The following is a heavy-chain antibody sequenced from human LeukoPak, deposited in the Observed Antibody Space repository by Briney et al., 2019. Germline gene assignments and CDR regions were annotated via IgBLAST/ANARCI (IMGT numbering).Heavy chain of an antibody. Sequence: PGGSLRFACAASGFTFDDYAMHWVRQAPWKGLEWVSLISWDGGSTYYADSVKGRFTISRDNSKNSLYLQMNSLRAEDTALYYCARDGAAVVTKDYYYYMDVWGKGTTVTVSS. D-gene: IGHD4-23*01. V-gene: IGHV3-43D*03. CDR3: ARDGAAVVTKDYYYYMDV. J-gene: IGHJ6*03. CDR2: ISWDGGST. CDR1: GFTFDDYA.